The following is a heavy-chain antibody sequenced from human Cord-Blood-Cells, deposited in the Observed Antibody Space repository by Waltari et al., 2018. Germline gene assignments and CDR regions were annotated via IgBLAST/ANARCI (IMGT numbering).Heavy chain of an antibody. CDR2: FDPEDSET. V-gene: IGHV1-24*01. CDR1: GYTLTELS. CDR3: ATGMTTVTFDAVDI. Sequence: QVQLVQSGAEVKKPGASVKVSCKVSGYTLTELSMHWVRQAPGKGLEWMGGFDPEDSETIYAQPLHATVTLTADPSTDPAYMELSSLRSEDTAVYYCATGMTTVTFDAVDIWGQRTMVTDSS. J-gene: IGHJ3*02. D-gene: IGHD4-17*01.